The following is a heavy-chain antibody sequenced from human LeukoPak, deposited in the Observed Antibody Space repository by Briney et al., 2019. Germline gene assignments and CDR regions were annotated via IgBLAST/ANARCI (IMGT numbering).Heavy chain of an antibody. D-gene: IGHD3-16*02. CDR1: GFTFDDYA. V-gene: IGHV3-9*01. CDR2: LSWNSCSI. CDR3: AKALGYRVPVDY. Sequence: GGSLRLSCAASGFTFDDYAMHWVRHAPGKGLEGVSGLSWNSCSIAHADSVKGRFTISRDNAKNTLYLQMNSLRVEDTALYYCAKALGYRVPVDYWGQGTLVTVSS. J-gene: IGHJ4*02.